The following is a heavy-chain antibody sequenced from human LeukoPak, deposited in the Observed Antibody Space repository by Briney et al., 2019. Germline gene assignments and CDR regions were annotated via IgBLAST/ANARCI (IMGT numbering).Heavy chain of an antibody. J-gene: IGHJ4*02. CDR1: GYTLTELS. CDR2: FDPEDGET. Sequence: ASVKVSCKVSGYTLTELSMHWVRQAPGKGLEWMGGFDPEDGETIYAQKFQGRVTMTRDTSTSTVYMELSSLRSEDTAVYYCARGANIIAVAGLFDYWGQGTLVTVSS. CDR3: ARGANIIAVAGLFDY. V-gene: IGHV1-24*01. D-gene: IGHD6-19*01.